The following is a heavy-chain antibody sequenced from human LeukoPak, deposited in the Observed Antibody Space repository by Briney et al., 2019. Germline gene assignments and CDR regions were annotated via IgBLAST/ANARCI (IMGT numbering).Heavy chain of an antibody. CDR1: GFTFSSYA. J-gene: IGHJ4*02. CDR2: ISGSGGST. V-gene: IGHV3-23*01. D-gene: IGHD4-17*01. Sequence: GGSLRLSCAASGFTFSSYAMSWVREAPGGGLEWVSAISGSGGSTYYADSVKGRFTISRDNSNNTLYLQMNSLRAEDTAVYYCAKYYVDYPGYWGQGTLVTVSS. CDR3: AKYYVDYPGY.